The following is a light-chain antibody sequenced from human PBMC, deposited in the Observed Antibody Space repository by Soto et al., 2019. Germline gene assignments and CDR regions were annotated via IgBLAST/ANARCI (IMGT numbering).Light chain of an antibody. J-gene: IGKJ1*01. CDR3: QQYNNWPWT. V-gene: IGKV3-15*01. CDR1: QSVSGN. CDR2: GAS. Sequence: EIVMTQSPATLSVSPGERATLSCRASQSVSGNLAWYQQKPGQAPSLLIYGASTRATGVPARFSGSESGTEFTLTITSLQSEYFAVYYCQQYNNWPWTFGQGTRVEIK.